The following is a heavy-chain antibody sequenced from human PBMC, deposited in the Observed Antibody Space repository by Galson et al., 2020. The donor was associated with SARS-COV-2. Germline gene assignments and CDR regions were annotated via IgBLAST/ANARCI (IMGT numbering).Heavy chain of an antibody. J-gene: IGHJ6*03. CDR2: IATAGDT. CDR1: GFTFSSYD. D-gene: IGHD4-4*01. V-gene: IGHV3-13*01. Sequence: GGSLRLSCAASGFTFSSYDMHWVRQAPGKGLEWVSSIATAGDTYYTGSVKGRFTISRENAKNSLYLQMNSLTAGDTAVYYCARGTVTTTLCNYFCYYYMDAWGKGTTVTVSS. CDR3: ARGTVTTTLCNYFCYYYMDA.